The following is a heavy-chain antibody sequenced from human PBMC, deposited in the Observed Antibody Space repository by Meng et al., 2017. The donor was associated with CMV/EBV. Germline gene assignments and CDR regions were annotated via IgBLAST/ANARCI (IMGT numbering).Heavy chain of an antibody. J-gene: IGHJ6*02. Sequence: SVKVSCKASGGTFSSYAISWVRQAPGQGLEWMGGIIPILGIANYAQKCQGRVTITADKSTSTAYMELSSLRSEDTAVSYCARDGGYCSSTSCYRRYYYGMDVWGQGTTVTVSS. CDR1: GGTFSSYA. V-gene: IGHV1-69*10. CDR3: ARDGGYCSSTSCYRRYYYGMDV. CDR2: IIPILGIA. D-gene: IGHD2-2*02.